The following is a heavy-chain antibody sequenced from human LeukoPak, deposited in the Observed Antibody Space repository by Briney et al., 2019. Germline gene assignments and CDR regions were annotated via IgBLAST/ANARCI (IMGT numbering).Heavy chain of an antibody. V-gene: IGHV4-30-2*01. CDR3: ARGGDSSGFYYYFDY. CDR1: GGSISSGGYS. D-gene: IGHD3-22*01. CDR2: IYHSGNT. J-gene: IGHJ4*02. Sequence: SQTLSLTCTVSGGSISSGGYSWSWIRQPPGKDLEWIGYIYHSGNTYYNPSLKSRVTISVDRSKNQYSLKLTSVTAADTAVYYCARGGDSSGFYYYFDYWGQGTLVTVSS.